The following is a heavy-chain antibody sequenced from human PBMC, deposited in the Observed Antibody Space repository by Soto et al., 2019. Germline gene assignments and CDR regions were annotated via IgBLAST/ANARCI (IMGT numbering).Heavy chain of an antibody. D-gene: IGHD6-19*01. J-gene: IGHJ4*02. CDR2: ISYDGSNK. Sequence: PGGSLRVSCAASGFTFSSYAMHWVRQAPGKGLEWVAVISYDGSNKYYADSVKGRFTISRDNSKNTLYLQMNSLRAEDTAVYYCASDSPPGIAVAGIDYWGQGSLVTVAS. CDR1: GFTFSSYA. CDR3: ASDSPPGIAVAGIDY. V-gene: IGHV3-30-3*01.